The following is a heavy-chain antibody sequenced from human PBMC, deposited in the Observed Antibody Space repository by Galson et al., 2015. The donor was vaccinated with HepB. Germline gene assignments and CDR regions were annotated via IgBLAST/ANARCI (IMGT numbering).Heavy chain of an antibody. D-gene: IGHD3-22*01. V-gene: IGHV3-23*01. CDR1: GFTFSSYA. CDR2: ISGSGGST. Sequence: SLRLSCAASGFTFSSYAMSWVRQAPGKGLEWVSAISGSGGSTYYADSVKGRFTISRDNSKNTLYLQMNSLRAEDTAVYYCAKDKHYYDSSGWLDWFDPWGQGTLVTVSS. CDR3: AKDKHYYDSSGWLDWFDP. J-gene: IGHJ5*02.